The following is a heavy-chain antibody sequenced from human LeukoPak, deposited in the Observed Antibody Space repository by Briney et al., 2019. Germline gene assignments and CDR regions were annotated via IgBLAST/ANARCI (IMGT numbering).Heavy chain of an antibody. CDR1: GGSISSYY. V-gene: IGHV4-4*07. J-gene: IGHJ6*03. Sequence: PSETLSLTCTVSGGSISSYYWSWIRQPAGKGLEWIGRIYTSGSTNYNPSLKSRVTISVDKSKNQFSLKLSSVTAADTAVYYCARDPSSGWSIYYYYYMDVWGKGTTVTVSS. CDR3: ARDPSSGWSIYYYYYMDV. D-gene: IGHD6-19*01. CDR2: IYTSGST.